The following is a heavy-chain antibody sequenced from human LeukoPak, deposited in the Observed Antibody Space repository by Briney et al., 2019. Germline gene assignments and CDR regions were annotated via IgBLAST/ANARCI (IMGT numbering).Heavy chain of an antibody. CDR2: IGSSSSSI. CDR3: ARRGTSSSWAHFDY. D-gene: IGHD6-13*01. CDR1: GFMFSGYS. Sequence: PGGSLRLSCAASGFMFSGYSMNWVRQAPGKGLEWVSSIGSSSSSIYYADSVKGRFTISRDNAKNSLYLQMNSLRAEDTAVYYCARRGTSSSWAHFDYWGQGTLVTVSS. J-gene: IGHJ4*02. V-gene: IGHV3-21*04.